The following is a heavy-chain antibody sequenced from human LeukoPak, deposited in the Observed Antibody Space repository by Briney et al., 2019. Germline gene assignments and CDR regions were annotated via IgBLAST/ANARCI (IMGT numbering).Heavy chain of an antibody. CDR3: ARGDTYYYDSSGYFCAFDI. CDR1: GGTFSSYA. J-gene: IGHJ3*02. D-gene: IGHD3-22*01. V-gene: IGHV1-69*05. Sequence: SVEVSCKASGGTFSSYAISWVRQAPGQGLEWMGGIIPIFGTANYAQKFQGRVTITTDESTSTAYMELSSLRSEDTAVYYCARGDTYYYDSSGYFCAFDIWGQGTMVTVSS. CDR2: IIPIFGTA.